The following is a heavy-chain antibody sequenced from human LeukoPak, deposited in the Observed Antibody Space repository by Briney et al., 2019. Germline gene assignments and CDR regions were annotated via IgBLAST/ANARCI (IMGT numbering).Heavy chain of an antibody. D-gene: IGHD3-9*01. V-gene: IGHV1-2*02. J-gene: IGHJ5*02. CDR2: INPNSGGT. CDR1: GYTFTGYY. Sequence: ASVKVSCKASGYTFTGYYMHWVRQAPGQGLEWMGWINPNSGGTNYAQKFQGRGTMTRDTSISTAYMELSRLRSGDTAVYYCARGRGGILTGYYNNAPLGRFDPWGQGTLVTVSS. CDR3: ARGRGGILTGYYNNAPLGRFDP.